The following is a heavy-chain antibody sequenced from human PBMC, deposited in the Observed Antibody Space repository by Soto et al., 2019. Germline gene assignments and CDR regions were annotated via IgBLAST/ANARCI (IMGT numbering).Heavy chain of an antibody. D-gene: IGHD2-15*01. CDR2: INAGNGNT. V-gene: IGHV1-3*01. J-gene: IGHJ5*02. CDR3: ARDVVVCGGSCYIPKSNWFDP. CDR1: GYTFTSYA. Sequence: ASVKVSCKASGYTFTSYAMHWVRQAPGQRLEWMGWINAGNGNTKYSQKFQGRVTITRDTSASTAYMELSSLRSEDTAVYYCARDVVVCGGSCYIPKSNWFDPWGQGTLVTVSS.